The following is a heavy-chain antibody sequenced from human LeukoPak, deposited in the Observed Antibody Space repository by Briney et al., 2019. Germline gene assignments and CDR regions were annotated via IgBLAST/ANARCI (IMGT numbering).Heavy chain of an antibody. CDR3: ARDEFLADYFDY. J-gene: IGHJ4*02. V-gene: IGHV3-23*01. D-gene: IGHD3-3*01. Sequence: GGSLRLSCAASGFIFNNYAMNWVRQAPGKGLEWVSGIGGTGESTYYADSVKGRFTISRDNSNNKVYLQMNRLRAEDTAVYYCARDEFLADYFDYWGQGTLVTVSS. CDR1: GFIFNNYA. CDR2: IGGTGEST.